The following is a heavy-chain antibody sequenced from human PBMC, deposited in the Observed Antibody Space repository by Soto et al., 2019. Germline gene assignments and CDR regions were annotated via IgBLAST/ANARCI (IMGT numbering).Heavy chain of an antibody. CDR1: GFTFNNYA. J-gene: IGHJ4*02. D-gene: IGHD3-10*01. CDR3: AKGRGGSGSLTPRVDF. CDR2: ISGGGDTT. Sequence: EVQLLESGGGLVQPGGSLRLSCAASGFTFNNYAMTWVRQAPGKGLEWGSAISGGGDTTSYADSVKGRFTVSRDGSHNTMYLQMSSLRAEDTALYYCAKGRGGSGSLTPRVDFWGQGTLVTVSS. V-gene: IGHV3-23*01.